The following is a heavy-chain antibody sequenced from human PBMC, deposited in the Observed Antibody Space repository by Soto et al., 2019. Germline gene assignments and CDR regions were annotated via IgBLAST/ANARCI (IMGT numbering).Heavy chain of an antibody. Sequence: ASVTVSCKASVYTFTGYYIHWVRQAPGQGLEWMGWINPNSGGTNYARKFQGWVAMTRNTSISTAYMELSRLRSDDTAVYYCARRTYDILTGYQDAFDIWGQGTMVTVSS. D-gene: IGHD3-9*01. CDR3: ARRTYDILTGYQDAFDI. J-gene: IGHJ3*02. V-gene: IGHV1-2*04. CDR2: INPNSGGT. CDR1: VYTFTGYY.